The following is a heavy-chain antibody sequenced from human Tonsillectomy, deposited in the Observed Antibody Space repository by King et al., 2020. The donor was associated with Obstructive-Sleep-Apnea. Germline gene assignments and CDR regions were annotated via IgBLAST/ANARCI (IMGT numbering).Heavy chain of an antibody. J-gene: IGHJ4*02. Sequence: VQLQESGPGPVKPSETLSLTCTVSGGSIINLYWSWIRQPPGKGLEWIGFIYYSGRTNYNPSLTSRVTMSVDTSKNQFSLKLTSVTAADTAIYYCARNFNSWGQGTLVTVSS. CDR3: ARNFNS. V-gene: IGHV4-59*11. CDR2: IYYSGRT. CDR1: GGSIINLY.